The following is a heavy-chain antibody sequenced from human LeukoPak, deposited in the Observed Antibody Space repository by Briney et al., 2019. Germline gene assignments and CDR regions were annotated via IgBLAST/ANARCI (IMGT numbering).Heavy chain of an antibody. D-gene: IGHD3-10*01. CDR2: IYYSGST. Sequence: SETPSLTCAVSGGSISSNSYYWGWIRQPPGKGLEWIGSIYYSGSTYYNPSLKSRVTIFVDTSKDQFSLKLSSVTAADTAVYYCARTRYYYNSRSYGAPYYFDYWGQGTLVTVSS. J-gene: IGHJ4*02. CDR1: GGSISSNSYY. V-gene: IGHV4-39*01. CDR3: ARTRYYYNSRSYGAPYYFDY.